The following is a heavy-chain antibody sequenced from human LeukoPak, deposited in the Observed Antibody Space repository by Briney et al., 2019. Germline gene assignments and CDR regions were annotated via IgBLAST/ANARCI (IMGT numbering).Heavy chain of an antibody. D-gene: IGHD3-10*01. Sequence: PSETLSLTCTVSGGSIGSGSYYWSWLRQPAGRGLEWIGRIYTSGSTNYNPSLKSRVTISVDTSKNQFSLKLSSVTAADTTVYYCARWFGYMDVWGKGTTVTVSS. CDR2: IYTSGST. J-gene: IGHJ6*03. CDR1: GGSIGSGSYY. V-gene: IGHV4-61*02. CDR3: ARWFGYMDV.